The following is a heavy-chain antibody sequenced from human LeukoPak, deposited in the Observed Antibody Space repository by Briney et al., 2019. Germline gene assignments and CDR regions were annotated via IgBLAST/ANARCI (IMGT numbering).Heavy chain of an antibody. D-gene: IGHD3-16*01. Sequence: PGGSLRLSCAASGFTFSNYAMSWVRQAPEKGLEWVSAISDSGSATDYADSVRGRFTISRDNSKNTLYLQMNSLRAEDTAVYYCAKDFRFGPGDFDYWGQGTLVTVSS. CDR2: ISDSGSAT. CDR3: AKDFRFGPGDFDY. V-gene: IGHV3-23*01. J-gene: IGHJ4*02. CDR1: GFTFSNYA.